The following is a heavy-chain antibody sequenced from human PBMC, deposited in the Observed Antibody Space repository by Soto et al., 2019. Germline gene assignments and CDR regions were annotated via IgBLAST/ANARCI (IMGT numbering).Heavy chain of an antibody. J-gene: IGHJ4*02. D-gene: IGHD2-15*01. Sequence: SETLSLTCTVSGGSITSDYSCWSWIRQPPGEGLEWIGHIFDSGTTYTNPSLRSQVAISLDTSKNHFSLTLSSVTAADTAVYYCARGPCRDKVHYWGQGALVTVSS. CDR2: IFDSGTT. CDR1: GGSITSDYSC. V-gene: IGHV4-30-4*01. CDR3: ARGPCRDKVHY.